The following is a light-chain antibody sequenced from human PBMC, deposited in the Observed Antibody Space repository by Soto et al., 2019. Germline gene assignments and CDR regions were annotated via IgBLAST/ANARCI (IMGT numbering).Light chain of an antibody. V-gene: IGLV3-1*01. CDR2: QDT. CDR3: QAWDSSTAVV. CDR1: KLGDKY. Sequence: SYELTQPPSVSVSPGQTASITCSGDKLGDKYVCWYQQKPGQSPVLVIYQDTKRPSGIPERFSASNSGNTATLTISGTQAMDEADYYCQAWDSSTAVVFGGGTKVTVL. J-gene: IGLJ2*01.